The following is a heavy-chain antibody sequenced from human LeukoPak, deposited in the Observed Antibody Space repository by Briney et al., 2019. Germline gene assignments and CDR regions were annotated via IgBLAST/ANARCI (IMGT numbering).Heavy chain of an antibody. V-gene: IGHV3-21*01. D-gene: IGHD2-21*01. CDR1: GFTFSSYS. Sequence: GSLRLSCAASGFTFSSYSMNWVRQAPGKGLEWVSSISSSSSYKYYADSLKGRFTISRDNAKNSLFLQMNSLRAEDTAVYYCARDSPNDGILWWSIDYWGQGTLVTVSS. CDR3: ARDSPNDGILWWSIDY. J-gene: IGHJ4*02. CDR2: ISSSSSYK.